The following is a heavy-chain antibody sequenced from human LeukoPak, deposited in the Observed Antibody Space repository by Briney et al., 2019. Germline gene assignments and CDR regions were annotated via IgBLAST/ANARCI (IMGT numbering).Heavy chain of an antibody. D-gene: IGHD5-18*01. CDR1: GYSISSGYY. J-gene: IGHJ4*02. Sequence: SETLSLTCAVSGYSISSGYYWGWIRQPPGKGLEWIGSIYHSGSTYYNPSLKSRVTISVDTSKNQFSLKLSSVTAADTAVYYCARVRGGGYSYGYWYFDYWGQGTLVTVPS. V-gene: IGHV4-38-2*01. CDR2: IYHSGST. CDR3: ARVRGGGYSYGYWYFDY.